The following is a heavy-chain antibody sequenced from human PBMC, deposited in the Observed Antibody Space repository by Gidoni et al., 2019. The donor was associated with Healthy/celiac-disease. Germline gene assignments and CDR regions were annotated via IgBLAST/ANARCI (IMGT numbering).Heavy chain of an antibody. V-gene: IGHV3-74*01. CDR3: ARDCGGDCYSFDY. CDR2: INSDGSST. Sequence: EVQLVESGGGLVQPGGSLRLSCAASGFPFSSYWMHWVRQAPGKGLVWVSRINSDGSSTSYADSVKGRFTISRDNAKNTLYLQMSSLRAEDTAVYYCARDCGGDCYSFDYWGQGTLVTVSS. D-gene: IGHD2-21*01. CDR1: GFPFSSYW. J-gene: IGHJ4*02.